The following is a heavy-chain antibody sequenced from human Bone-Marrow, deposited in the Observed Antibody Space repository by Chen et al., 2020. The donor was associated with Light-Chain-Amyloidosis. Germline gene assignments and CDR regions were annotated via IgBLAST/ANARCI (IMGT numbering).Heavy chain of an antibody. Sequence: EVQLEQSGPEVKKPGESLKISCKGSGYTFHNYWIGWVRQMPGKGLEWMGVIYPDDSDARYSPSLEGQVTISADKSITTAYLQWRSLKASDTAMYYCARRRDGYNDYWGQGTLVTVSS. CDR3: ARRRDGYNDY. D-gene: IGHD5-12*01. CDR1: GYTFHNYW. V-gene: IGHV5-51*01. CDR2: IYPDDSDA. J-gene: IGHJ4*02.